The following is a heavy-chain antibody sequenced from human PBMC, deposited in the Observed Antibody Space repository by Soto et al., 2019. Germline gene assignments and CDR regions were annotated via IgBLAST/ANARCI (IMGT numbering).Heavy chain of an antibody. J-gene: IGHJ4*02. CDR1: GGSFSGYY. Sequence: QVQLQQWGAGLLKPSETLSLTCAVYGGSFSGYYWSWIRQPPGKGLEWIGEINHSGSTNYNPSLKSRVTISVDTAKTQFSLKLSSVTAADTAVYYCARGYSSGWYAYWGQGTLVTVSS. V-gene: IGHV4-34*01. CDR3: ARGYSSGWYAY. D-gene: IGHD6-19*01. CDR2: INHSGST.